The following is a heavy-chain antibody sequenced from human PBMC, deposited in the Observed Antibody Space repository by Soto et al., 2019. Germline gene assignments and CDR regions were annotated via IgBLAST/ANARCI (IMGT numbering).Heavy chain of an antibody. Sequence: EVHLVASGGGLVQPGRSLRLSCAASGFRFDDYAIHWVRQAPGKGLDWVAAIGWDGVNIAYADSVKGRFTISRDNARNSLYLQMDSLRVEDTAFYFCARVMAAYNWNDPSDHWGQGTLVTVSS. CDR1: GFRFDDYA. CDR2: IGWDGVNI. J-gene: IGHJ4*02. CDR3: ARVMAAYNWNDPSDH. D-gene: IGHD1-20*01. V-gene: IGHV3-9*01.